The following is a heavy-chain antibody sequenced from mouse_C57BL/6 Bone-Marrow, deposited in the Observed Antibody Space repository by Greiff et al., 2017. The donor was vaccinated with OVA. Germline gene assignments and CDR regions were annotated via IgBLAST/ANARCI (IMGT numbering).Heavy chain of an antibody. D-gene: IGHD1-1*01. Sequence: VQLQQSGAELVKPGASVKMSCKASGYTFTSYWITWVKQRPGQGLEWIGDIYPGSGSTNYNEKFKSKATLTVDTSSSTAYMQLSSLTSEDSAVYYCARWGYYYGSSPLCFAMDYWGQGTSVTVSS. CDR3: ARWGYYYGSSPLCFAMDY. CDR1: GYTFTSYW. CDR2: IYPGSGST. J-gene: IGHJ4*01. V-gene: IGHV1-55*01.